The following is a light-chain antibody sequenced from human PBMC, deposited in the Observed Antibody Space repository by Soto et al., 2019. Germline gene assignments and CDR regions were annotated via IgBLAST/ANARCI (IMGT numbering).Light chain of an antibody. CDR2: WAS. J-gene: IGKJ3*01. V-gene: IGKV4-1*01. CDR1: QSVFYSSNNKNY. CDR3: QQYYSTPPT. Sequence: DIVMTQSPDSLAVSLGERATINCKSSQSVFYSSNNKNYLAWYQQKPGQPPKLLIYWASTRESGVPDRFSGSGSGTDFTLTISSLQAEDVAVYYCQQYYSTPPTFCPGTKVDIK.